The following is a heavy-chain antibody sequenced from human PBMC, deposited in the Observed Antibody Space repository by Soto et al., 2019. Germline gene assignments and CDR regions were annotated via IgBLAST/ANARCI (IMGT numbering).Heavy chain of an antibody. V-gene: IGHV1-8*01. CDR3: VRGVGSYDFWSGYYTGGGGMDV. CDR1: GYTXTSYD. Sequence: SXKVSLKASGYTXTSYDSHLVRQATRQGLEWMGWMNPNSGNTGNAQKFQGRVTMTRNTSISTAYMELSSLRSEDTAVYYCVRGVGSYDFWSGYYTGGGGMDVWGQGTTGTVS. CDR2: MNPNSGNT. D-gene: IGHD3-3*01. J-gene: IGHJ6*02.